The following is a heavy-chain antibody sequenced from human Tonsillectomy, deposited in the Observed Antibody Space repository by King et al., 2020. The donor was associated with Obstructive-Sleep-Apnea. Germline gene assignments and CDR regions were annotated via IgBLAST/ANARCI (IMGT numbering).Heavy chain of an antibody. Sequence: VQLVESGAEVKKPGESLKISCKGSGYSFTSYWIGWVRQMPGKGLEWMGIIYSGDSDTSYSPSFQGQVTISADKSISTAYLQWSSLKASDTAMYYCARVSSSGYYLRDAFEIWGQGTMVTVSS. V-gene: IGHV5-51*01. J-gene: IGHJ3*02. CDR3: ARVSSSGYYLRDAFEI. CDR1: GYSFTSYW. CDR2: IYSGDSDT. D-gene: IGHD3-22*01.